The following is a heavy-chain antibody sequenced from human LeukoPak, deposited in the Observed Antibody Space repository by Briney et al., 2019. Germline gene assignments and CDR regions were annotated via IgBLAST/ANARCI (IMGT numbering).Heavy chain of an antibody. V-gene: IGHV3-21*01. CDR2: ISSSSSYI. CDR3: AKDIFRGVMGD. D-gene: IGHD3-10*01. CDR1: GFTFSSYS. J-gene: IGHJ4*02. Sequence: GGSLRLSCAASGFTFSSYSMNWVRQAPGKGLEWVSSISSSSSYIYYADSVKGRFTISRDNAKNSLYLQMNSLRAEDTAVYYCAKDIFRGVMGDWGQGTLVTVSS.